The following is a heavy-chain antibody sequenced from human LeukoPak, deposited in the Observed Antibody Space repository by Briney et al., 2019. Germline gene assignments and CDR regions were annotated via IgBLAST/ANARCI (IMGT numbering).Heavy chain of an antibody. CDR1: GFTFSSYW. CDR2: INPDGSTT. CDR3: VTIATVTTPDY. V-gene: IGHV3-74*01. J-gene: IGHJ4*02. D-gene: IGHD4-17*01. Sequence: GGSLRLSCAASGFTFSSYWMHWVRQPLGKGLVWVSRINPDGSTTNYADSVKGRFTISRDNAKNTLYLQMNSLTVEDTALYYCVTIATVTTPDYWGQGTLVTVSS.